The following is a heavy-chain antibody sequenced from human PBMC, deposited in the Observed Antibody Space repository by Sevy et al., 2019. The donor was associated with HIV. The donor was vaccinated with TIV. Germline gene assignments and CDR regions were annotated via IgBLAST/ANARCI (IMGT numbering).Heavy chain of an antibody. J-gene: IGHJ4*02. D-gene: IGHD3-22*01. CDR1: GFTFTSSA. CDR3: AAVPPYYYDSSGYRGKNFDY. CDR2: IVVGSGNT. Sequence: ASVKVSCKASGFTFTSSAVQWVRQARGQRLEWIGWIVVGSGNTNYAQKFQERVTITRDMSTSTAYMELSSLRSEDTAGYYCAAVPPYYYDSSGYRGKNFDYWGQGTLVTVSS. V-gene: IGHV1-58*01.